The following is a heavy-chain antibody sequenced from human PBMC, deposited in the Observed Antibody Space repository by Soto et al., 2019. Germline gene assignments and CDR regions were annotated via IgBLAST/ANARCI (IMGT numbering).Heavy chain of an antibody. J-gene: IGHJ4*02. CDR1: ESSFTKYW. V-gene: IGHV5-51*01. CDR3: ARLLNIFDFDY. Sequence: LKISCKGSESSFTKYWIGWVRQMPGKGLEWMGIIYVGDSDTRYSPSFQGQVTISADKSITTAYLQWSSLKASDTAIYYCARLLNIFDFDYWGQGTLVTVSS. CDR2: IYVGDSDT.